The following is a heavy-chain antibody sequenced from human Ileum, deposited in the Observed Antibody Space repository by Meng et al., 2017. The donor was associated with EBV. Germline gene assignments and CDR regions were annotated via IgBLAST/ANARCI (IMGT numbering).Heavy chain of an antibody. V-gene: IGHV4-30-4*01. CDR2: IYYSGST. D-gene: IGHD3-22*01. CDR3: ARGYYDSSGYGYWYFDL. Sequence: QAQLQESGPGLVKPSQPLSLTCTVSGGSISSGDYYWSWIRQPPGKGLEWIGYIYYSGSTYYNPSLKSRVTISVDTSKNQFSLKLSSVTAADTAVYYCARGYYDSSGYGYWYFDLWGRGTLVTVSS. J-gene: IGHJ2*01. CDR1: GGSISSGDYY.